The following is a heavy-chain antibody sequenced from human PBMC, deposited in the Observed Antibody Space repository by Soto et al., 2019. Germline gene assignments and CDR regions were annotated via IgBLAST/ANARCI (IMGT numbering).Heavy chain of an antibody. Sequence: GGSLRLSCAASGFTFSSYGMNWVRQAPGKGLEWVSSISSSSSYIYYADSVKGRFTISRDNAKNSLYLQMNSLRAEDTAVYYCARESKDSYYDILTGSRNWFDPWGQGTLVTVSS. CDR1: GFTFSSYG. D-gene: IGHD3-9*01. CDR3: ARESKDSYYDILTGSRNWFDP. CDR2: ISSSSSYI. J-gene: IGHJ5*02. V-gene: IGHV3-21*01.